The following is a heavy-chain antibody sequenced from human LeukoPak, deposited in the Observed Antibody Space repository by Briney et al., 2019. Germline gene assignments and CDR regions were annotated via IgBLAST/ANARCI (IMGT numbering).Heavy chain of an antibody. Sequence: GGSLRLSCKASGFTSSNYCMRWVRQAPGKGLEWMANIKPNGGEKSYADSLKGRFTISRDNSNNSPYLQMNRLRAEDTAVYYCATSQSTSGQYGNAFDIWGQGTMVTVSS. V-gene: IGHV3-7*05. J-gene: IGHJ3*02. D-gene: IGHD2-15*01. CDR3: ATSQSTSGQYGNAFDI. CDR2: IKPNGGEK. CDR1: GFTSSNYC.